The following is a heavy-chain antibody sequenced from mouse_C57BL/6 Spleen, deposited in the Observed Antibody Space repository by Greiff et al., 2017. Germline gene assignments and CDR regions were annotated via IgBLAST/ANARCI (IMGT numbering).Heavy chain of an antibody. CDR2: IHPNSGST. D-gene: IGHD1-1*01. CDR3: ARDGSSYVYCDV. Sequence: QVQLQQPGAELVKPGASVKLSCKASGYTFTSYWMHWVKQRPGQGLEWIGMIHPNSGSTNYNEKFKSKATLTVDKSSSTAYMQLSSLTSEDSAVYYCARDGSSYVYCDVWGTGTTVTVSS. V-gene: IGHV1-64*01. CDR1: GYTFTSYW. J-gene: IGHJ1*03.